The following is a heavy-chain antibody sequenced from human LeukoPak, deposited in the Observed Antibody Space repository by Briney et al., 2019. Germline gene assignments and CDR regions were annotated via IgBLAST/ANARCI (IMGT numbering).Heavy chain of an antibody. CDR2: ISSSSSYI. J-gene: IGHJ4*02. CDR3: ARSIHSSARLSARYYFDY. D-gene: IGHD6-19*01. V-gene: IGHV3-21*01. CDR1: GFTFSSYS. Sequence: NPGGSLRLSCAASGFTFSSYSMNWVRQAPGKGLEWVSSISSSSSYIYYADSVKGRFTVSRDNAKNSLYLQMNSLRAEDTAVYYCARSIHSSARLSARYYFDYWGQGTLVTVSS.